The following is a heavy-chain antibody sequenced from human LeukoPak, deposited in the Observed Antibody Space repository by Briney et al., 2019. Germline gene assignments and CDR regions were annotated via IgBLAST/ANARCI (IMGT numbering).Heavy chain of an antibody. Sequence: ASVKVSCKASGYTFTSYGISWVRQAPGQGLEWMGWISAYNGNTNYAQKLQGRVTMTTDTSTSTAYMELRSLRSDGTAVYYCARYLGRSGYIHIHTFDYWGQGTLVTVSS. J-gene: IGHJ4*02. CDR3: ARYLGRSGYIHIHTFDY. D-gene: IGHD3-3*01. CDR1: GYTFTSYG. V-gene: IGHV1-18*01. CDR2: ISAYNGNT.